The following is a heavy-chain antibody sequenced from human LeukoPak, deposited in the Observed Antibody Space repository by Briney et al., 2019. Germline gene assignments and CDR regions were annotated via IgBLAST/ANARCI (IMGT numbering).Heavy chain of an antibody. Sequence: GESLKISCKGSGYSFTSYWIGWVRQMPGKGLEWMGIIYPGDSDTRYSPSFQGQVTVSADKSISTAYLQWSSLKASDTAMYYCARTYYYDSSGYLEPGDYWGQGTLVTVSS. CDR2: IYPGDSDT. J-gene: IGHJ4*02. D-gene: IGHD3-22*01. V-gene: IGHV5-51*01. CDR1: GYSFTSYW. CDR3: ARTYYYDSSGYLEPGDY.